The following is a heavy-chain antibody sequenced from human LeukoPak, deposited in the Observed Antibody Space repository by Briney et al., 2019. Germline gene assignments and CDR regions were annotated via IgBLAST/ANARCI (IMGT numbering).Heavy chain of an antibody. Sequence: PGGSLRLSCEVSGFTFDDYGMDWVRQAPGKGLEWVSGINWNGGSTSYADSVKGRFTISRDNAKNFLYLHMNSLRAEDTAVYYCARGRYSSSIDYWGQGTLVTVSS. J-gene: IGHJ4*02. D-gene: IGHD6-13*01. CDR1: GFTFDDYG. V-gene: IGHV3-20*04. CDR3: ARGRYSSSIDY. CDR2: INWNGGST.